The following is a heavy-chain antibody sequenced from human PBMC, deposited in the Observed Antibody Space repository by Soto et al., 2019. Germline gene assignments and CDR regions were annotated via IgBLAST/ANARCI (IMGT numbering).Heavy chain of an antibody. CDR1: GGSLSTNP. Sequence: SVKVSCKASGGSLSTNPISWVRQAPGQGLEWMGGTGSETGPGNHAQKFQGRLTVTADKSTSTVYMELTNLSSEDTAVYYCARRHSGGFFRFFDSWGQGTLVTVSS. V-gene: IGHV1-69*06. CDR3: ARRHSGGFFRFFDS. J-gene: IGHJ4*02. D-gene: IGHD2-15*01. CDR2: TGSETGPG.